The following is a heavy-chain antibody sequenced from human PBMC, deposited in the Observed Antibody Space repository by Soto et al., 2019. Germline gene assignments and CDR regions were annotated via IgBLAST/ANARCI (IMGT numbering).Heavy chain of an antibody. Sequence: EVQVLESGGGLVQPGGSLRLSCAASGFTFSSYAMSWVRQAPGQGLEWVSAISGSGSNPYYADSVKGRFTISRDNSKNTLYLQMNSLRDEDTALYYCAKTASMTIRDGFDHWGQGTLVTVSS. CDR1: GFTFSSYA. V-gene: IGHV3-23*01. D-gene: IGHD4-17*01. CDR3: AKTASMTIRDGFDH. J-gene: IGHJ4*02. CDR2: ISGSGSNP.